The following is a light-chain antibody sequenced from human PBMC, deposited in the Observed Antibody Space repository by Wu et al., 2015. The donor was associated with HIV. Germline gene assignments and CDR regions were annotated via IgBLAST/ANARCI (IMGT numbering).Light chain of an antibody. V-gene: IGKV3-20*01. CDR3: QQYGGSPMHS. J-gene: IGKJ2*03. CDR1: QSVSSSY. CDR2: GAS. Sequence: EIVLTQSPGTLSLSPGERATLSCRASQSVSSSYLAWYQQKPGQAPRPLIYGASSRATGIPDRFSGSGSGTDFTLTISRLEPEDFAVYYCQQYGGSPMHSFGQGTKLEIK.